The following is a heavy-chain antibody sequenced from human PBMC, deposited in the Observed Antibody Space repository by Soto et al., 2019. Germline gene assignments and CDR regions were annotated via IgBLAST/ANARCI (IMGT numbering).Heavy chain of an antibody. CDR3: ARGYGGNSYCFDY. CDR1: GFTFRSYG. J-gene: IGHJ4*02. V-gene: IGHV3-33*01. D-gene: IGHD2-21*02. Sequence: QVQLVETGGGVVQPGRSLRLSCAASGFTFRSYGMHWVRQAPGKGLEWVAVIWYDGRKKYYADSVKGRFTISRDNSKNTLYLQMNSLRDEDTAVYYCARGYGGNSYCFDYWGQGTLVTVSS. CDR2: IWYDGRKK.